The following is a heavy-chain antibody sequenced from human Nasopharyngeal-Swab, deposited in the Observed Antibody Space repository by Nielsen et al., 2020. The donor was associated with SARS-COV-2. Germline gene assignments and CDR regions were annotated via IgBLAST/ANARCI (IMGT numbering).Heavy chain of an antibody. CDR3: AKGYCSGGSCYSGFPYWYFDL. CDR1: GFTFDDYA. Sequence: SLKISCAASGFTFDDYAMHWVRQAPGKGLEWVSGISWNSGSIGYADSVKGRFTISRDNAKNSLYLQMNSLRAEDTALYYCAKGYCSGGSCYSGFPYWYFDLWGRGTLVTVSS. CDR2: ISWNSGSI. J-gene: IGHJ2*01. D-gene: IGHD2-15*01. V-gene: IGHV3-9*01.